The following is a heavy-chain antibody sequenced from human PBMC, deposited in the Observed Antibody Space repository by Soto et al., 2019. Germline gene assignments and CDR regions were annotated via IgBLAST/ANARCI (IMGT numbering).Heavy chain of an antibody. D-gene: IGHD6-13*01. Sequence: GGSLRLSCVASGFTFSHYGMHWVRQAPGKGLEWVAVIWYDENNKDYADSVKGRFTISRDNSKNTLYPQMNSLRAEDTAVYYCAREGLGSSSWYYEYWGQGTLVTVSS. V-gene: IGHV3-33*01. CDR2: IWYDENNK. J-gene: IGHJ4*02. CDR3: AREGLGSSSWYYEY. CDR1: GFTFSHYG.